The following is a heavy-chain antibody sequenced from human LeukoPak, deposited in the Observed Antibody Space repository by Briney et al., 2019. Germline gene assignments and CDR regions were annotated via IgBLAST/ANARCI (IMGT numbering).Heavy chain of an antibody. CDR1: GYSIRTGYY. Sequence: SETLSLTCDVSGYSIRTGYYWGWVRQPPGKDLEWIGSVYHTGNTYYNPSLQSRVNILVDTSKNQFSLSLTSVTAADTAVYYCARSYSSVGAFDNWGQGTMVTVSS. D-gene: IGHD2-15*01. J-gene: IGHJ3*02. CDR3: ARSYSSVGAFDN. CDR2: VYHTGNT. V-gene: IGHV4-38-2*01.